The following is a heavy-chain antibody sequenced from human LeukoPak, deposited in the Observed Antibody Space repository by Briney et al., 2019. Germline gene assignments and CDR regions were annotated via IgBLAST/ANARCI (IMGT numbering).Heavy chain of an antibody. CDR2: ISYDGSNK. CDR3: AKQVGTGLSPDY. CDR1: GFTFSSYG. J-gene: IGHJ4*02. V-gene: IGHV3-30*18. Sequence: GSLRLSCAASGFTFSSYGMHWVRQAPGKGLEWVAVISYDGSNKYYADSVKGRFTISRDNSKNTLYLQMNSLRAEDTAVYYCAKQVGTGLSPDYWGQGTLVTVSS. D-gene: IGHD3-10*01.